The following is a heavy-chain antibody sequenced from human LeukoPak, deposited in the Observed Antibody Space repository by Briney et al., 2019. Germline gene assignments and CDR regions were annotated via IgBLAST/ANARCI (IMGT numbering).Heavy chain of an antibody. CDR2: IGSSSSPI. CDR3: ARDTGTWLLQTGYFDY. D-gene: IGHD3-22*01. CDR1: GFIFSRYS. J-gene: IGHJ4*02. V-gene: IGHV3-48*01. Sequence: GGSLRLSCAASGFIFSRYSMTWVRQAPGKGLEWVSYIGSSSSPIYYADSVKGRFTISRDNAKNSLYLQMNSLRAEDTAVYYCARDTGTWLLQTGYFDYWGQGTLVTVSS.